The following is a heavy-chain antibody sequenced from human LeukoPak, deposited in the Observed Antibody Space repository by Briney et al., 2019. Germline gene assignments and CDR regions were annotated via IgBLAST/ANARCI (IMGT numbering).Heavy chain of an antibody. V-gene: IGHV3-30*04. CDR2: VSFNGSDK. CDR1: GFTFSTYA. J-gene: IGHJ4*02. Sequence: PGGSLRLSCAASGFTFSTYAMHWVRQAPGKGLEWVSVVSFNGSDKYYADSVKGRFTISRDNSKNTLYLQMNSLRAEDTAVYYCARGALWSGYFGPHPFDYWGQGTLVTVSS. CDR3: ARGALWSGYFGPHPFDY. D-gene: IGHD3-3*01.